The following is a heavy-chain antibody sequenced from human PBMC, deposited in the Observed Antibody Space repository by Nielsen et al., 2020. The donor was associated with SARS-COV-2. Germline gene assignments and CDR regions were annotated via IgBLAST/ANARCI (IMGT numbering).Heavy chain of an antibody. Sequence: SLNISCAASGFIFTNHAMHWVRHPPGKVLELVAVVSYDGRNQYYADSVRRRFTISRDNSKNALYLQMNSLRGEDTAEYYCAKDLADSWSDDYSPFYNMDVWGKGTTVTVSS. CDR2: VSYDGRNQ. V-gene: IGHV3-30*18. J-gene: IGHJ6*03. CDR1: GFIFTNHA. D-gene: IGHD3-3*01. CDR3: AKDLADSWSDDYSPFYNMDV.